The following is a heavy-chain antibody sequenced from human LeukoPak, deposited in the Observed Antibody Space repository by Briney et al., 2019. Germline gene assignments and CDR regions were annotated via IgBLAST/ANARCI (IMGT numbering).Heavy chain of an antibody. Sequence: PGGSLRLSCAASGFTFISYAMRWVRQAPGRGLEWVAVISYDGSNTYYADSVKGPFTISRDNSKLTLYLQMNSVRAEYTAVYHCASSSGSPHAFDIWGQGTMVTVSS. J-gene: IGHJ3*02. CDR3: ASSSGSPHAFDI. D-gene: IGHD1-26*01. V-gene: IGHV3-30*04. CDR2: ISYDGSNT. CDR1: GFTFISYA.